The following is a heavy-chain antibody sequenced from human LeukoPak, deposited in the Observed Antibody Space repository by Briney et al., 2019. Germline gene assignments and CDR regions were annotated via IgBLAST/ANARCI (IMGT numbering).Heavy chain of an antibody. CDR3: ARDIVVVPAAILPYYYYGMDV. J-gene: IGHJ6*02. Sequence: HGSGPTLVNPTQTLTLTCTFSGFSLSTSGVGVGWIRQPPGKGLEWIGEINHSGSTNYNPSLKSRVTISVDTSKNQFSLKLSSVTAADTAVYYCARDIVVVPAAILPYYYYGMDVWGQGTTVTVSS. CDR2: INHSGST. D-gene: IGHD2-2*02. V-gene: IGHV4-39*07. CDR1: GFSLSTSGVG.